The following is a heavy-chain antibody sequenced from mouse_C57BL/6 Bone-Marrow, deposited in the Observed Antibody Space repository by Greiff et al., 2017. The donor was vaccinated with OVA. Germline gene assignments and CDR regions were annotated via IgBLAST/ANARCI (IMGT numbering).Heavy chain of an antibody. J-gene: IGHJ1*03. CDR3: ARHGYYGSSYYWYFDV. CDR2: ISNGGGST. D-gene: IGHD1-1*01. CDR1: GFTFSDYY. Sequence: EVKLVESGGGLVQPGGSLKLSCAASGFTFSDYYMYWVRQTPEKRLEWVAYISNGGGSTYYPDTVKGRFTISRDNAKNTLYLQMRRLKSEDTAMYYCARHGYYGSSYYWYFDVWGTGTTVTVSS. V-gene: IGHV5-12*01.